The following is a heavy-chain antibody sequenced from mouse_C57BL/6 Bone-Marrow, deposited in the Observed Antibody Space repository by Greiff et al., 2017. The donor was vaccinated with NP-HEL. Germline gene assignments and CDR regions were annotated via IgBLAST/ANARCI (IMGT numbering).Heavy chain of an antibody. V-gene: IGHV5-4*01. CDR2: ISDGGSYT. D-gene: IGHD2-4*01. CDR1: GFTFSSYA. J-gene: IGHJ2*01. CDR3: ARDDYDP. Sequence: EVKLMESGGGLVKPGGSLKLSCAASGFTFSSYAMSWVRQTPEKRLEWVATISDGGSYTYYPDNVKGRFTISRDNAKNNLYLQMSHLKSEDTAMYYCARDDYDPWGQGTTLTVSS.